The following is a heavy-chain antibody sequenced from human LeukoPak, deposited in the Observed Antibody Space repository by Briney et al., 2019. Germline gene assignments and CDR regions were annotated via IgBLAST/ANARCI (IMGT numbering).Heavy chain of an antibody. CDR2: IRYDGSNK. CDR3: AKVNRYDSSGYPDY. V-gene: IGHV3-30*02. Sequence: GGTLRLSCAASGFTFSNYGMHWVRQAPGKGLEWVAFIRYDGSNKYYADSVKGRFTISRDNSKNTLYLQMNSLRAEDTAVYYCAKVNRYDSSGYPDYWGQGTLVTVSS. D-gene: IGHD3-22*01. J-gene: IGHJ4*02. CDR1: GFTFSNYG.